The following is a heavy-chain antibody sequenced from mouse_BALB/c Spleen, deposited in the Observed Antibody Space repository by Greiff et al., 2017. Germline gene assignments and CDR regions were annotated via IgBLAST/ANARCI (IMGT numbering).Heavy chain of an antibody. V-gene: IGHV5-17*02. CDR1: GFTFSSFG. D-gene: IGHD3-1*01. CDR3: ARSGVDY. Sequence: DVKLVESGGGLVQPGGSRKLSCAASGFTFSSFGMHWVRQAPEKGLEWVAYISSGSSTIYYADTVKGRFTISRDNPKNTLFLQMTSLRSEDTAMYYCARSGVDYWGQGTSVTVSS. J-gene: IGHJ4*01. CDR2: ISSGSSTI.